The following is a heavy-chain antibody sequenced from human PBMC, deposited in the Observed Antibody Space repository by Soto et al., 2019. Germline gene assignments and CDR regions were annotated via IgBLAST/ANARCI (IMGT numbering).Heavy chain of an antibody. V-gene: IGHV3-48*01. Sequence: PGGSLRLSCAASGFTFSSYSMNWVRQAPGKGLEWVSYISSSSSTIYYADSVKGRFTISRDNAKNSLYLQMNSLRAEDTAVYFCARGQRGYSVAQIDYFGQGTLVTVSS. CDR2: ISSSSSTI. D-gene: IGHD5-12*01. CDR1: GFTFSSYS. CDR3: ARGQRGYSVAQIDY. J-gene: IGHJ4*02.